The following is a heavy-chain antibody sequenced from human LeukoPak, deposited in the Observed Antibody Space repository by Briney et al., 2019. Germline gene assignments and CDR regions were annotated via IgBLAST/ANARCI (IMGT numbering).Heavy chain of an antibody. CDR3: ARHYYDSSGYYYPRYNWFDP. CDR2: IYTSGST. J-gene: IGHJ5*02. Sequence: SETLSLTCTVSGGSISSYYWSWIRQPPGKGLEWIGYIYTSGSTNYNPSLKSRVTISVDTSKNQFSLKLSSVTAADTAVYYCARHYYDSSGYYYPRYNWFDPWGRGTLVTVSS. D-gene: IGHD3-22*01. V-gene: IGHV4-4*09. CDR1: GGSISSYY.